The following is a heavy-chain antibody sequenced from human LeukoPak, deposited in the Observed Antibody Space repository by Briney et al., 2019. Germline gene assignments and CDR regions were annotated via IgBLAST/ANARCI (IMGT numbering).Heavy chain of an antibody. Sequence: SETLSLTCTVSGYSISSGYYWGWIRQPPGKGLEWIGSIYHSGSTYYNPSLKSRVAISVDTSKNQFSLKLSSVTAADTALYYCAKGMTYFDWLTPLNYWGQGTLVTVSS. D-gene: IGHD3-9*01. CDR1: GYSISSGYY. CDR3: AKGMTYFDWLTPLNY. CDR2: IYHSGST. V-gene: IGHV4-38-2*02. J-gene: IGHJ4*02.